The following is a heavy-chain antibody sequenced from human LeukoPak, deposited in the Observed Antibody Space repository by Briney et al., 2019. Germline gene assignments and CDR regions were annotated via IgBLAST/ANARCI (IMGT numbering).Heavy chain of an antibody. V-gene: IGHV1-2*02. CDR1: GYTFTGYY. D-gene: IGHD4-4*01. CDR2: INPNSGGT. CDR3: ARGPSYSNYDYAAYYYYGMDV. Sequence: ASVKVSCKASGYTFTGYYMHWVRQAPGQGLEWMGWINPNSGGTNYARKFQGRVTMTRDTSISTAYMELSRLRSDDTAVYYCARGPSYSNYDYAAYYYYGMDVWGQGTTVTVSS. J-gene: IGHJ6*02.